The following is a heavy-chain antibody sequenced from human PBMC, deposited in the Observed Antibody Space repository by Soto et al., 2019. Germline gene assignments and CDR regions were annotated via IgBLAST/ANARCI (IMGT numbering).Heavy chain of an antibody. CDR3: AREASITMVRGVHDYGMDV. J-gene: IGHJ6*02. Sequence: SEALSLTCAGSSGSISRGGYSWSWIRQPPRKGLEGIGYIYHSGSTYYNPSLTSRVNISVDRSKNPFSLKPSSVTAADTAVYYCAREASITMVRGVHDYGMDVWGQGTTVTVS. V-gene: IGHV4-30-2*01. D-gene: IGHD3-10*01. CDR2: IYHSGST. CDR1: SGSISRGGYS.